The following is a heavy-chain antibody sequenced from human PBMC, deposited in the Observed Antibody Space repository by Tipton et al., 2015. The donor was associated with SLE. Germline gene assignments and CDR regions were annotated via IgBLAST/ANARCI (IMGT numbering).Heavy chain of an antibody. CDR1: GYTFTSYD. CDR2: MNPNSGNT. D-gene: IGHD2-15*01. J-gene: IGHJ3*02. Sequence: QSGAEVKKPGASVKVSCKASGYTFTSYDINWVRQATGQGLEWMGWMNPNSGNTGYAQKFQGRVTMTRNTFISTAYMELSSLRSEETAVYYCARVGQYCSGGSWYDYDAFDIWGQGAMVSVSS. V-gene: IGHV1-8*01. CDR3: ARVGQYCSGGSWYDYDAFDI.